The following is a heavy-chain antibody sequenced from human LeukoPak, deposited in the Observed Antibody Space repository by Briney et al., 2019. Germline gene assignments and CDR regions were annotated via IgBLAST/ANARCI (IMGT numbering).Heavy chain of an antibody. CDR1: GGSISSGDYY. J-gene: IGHJ4*02. V-gene: IGHV4-30-4*01. CDR3: ARVAVRGSNFDY. D-gene: IGHD3-10*01. Sequence: SETLSLTCTVSGGSISSGDYYWSWIRQPPGKGLEWIGYIYYSGSPYYNPSLKSRVTISVDTYKNQFSLKLSSVTAADTAVYYCARVAVRGSNFDYWGQGTLVTVSS. CDR2: IYYSGSP.